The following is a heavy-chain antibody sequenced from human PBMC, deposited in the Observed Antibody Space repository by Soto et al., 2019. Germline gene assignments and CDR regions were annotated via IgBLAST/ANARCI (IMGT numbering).Heavy chain of an antibody. CDR2: VIPLFGST. V-gene: IGHV1-69*01. J-gene: IGHJ6*02. CDR1: GAAFTKYT. Sequence: QVPLEQSGSEVKMPGSSVTVSCKAYGAAFTKYTFNWVRQAPGQGLEWMGGVIPLFGSTNYAERFQGRLKITTNESTGTVFMELSSLTSDDTAIYYCARDETVIRGVIKRGGGLDLWGQGSTDIVSS. CDR3: ARDETVIRGVIKRGGGLDL. D-gene: IGHD3-10*01.